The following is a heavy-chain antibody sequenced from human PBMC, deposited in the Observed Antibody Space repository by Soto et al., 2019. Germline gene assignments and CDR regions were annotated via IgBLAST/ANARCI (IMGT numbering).Heavy chain of an antibody. D-gene: IGHD3-22*01. V-gene: IGHV1-2*02. CDR3: AREVSYFDTRGFDP. CDR1: GYIFTGYY. J-gene: IGHJ5*02. CDR2: INTNSDVT. Sequence: ASVKVSCKASGYIFTGYYLHWVRQAPGQGLEWMGWINTNSDVTNYAQNFQGRVTMTRDTSTSTAYMELSRLTSDDTAAYYCAREVSYFDTRGFDPWGQGTLVTVSS.